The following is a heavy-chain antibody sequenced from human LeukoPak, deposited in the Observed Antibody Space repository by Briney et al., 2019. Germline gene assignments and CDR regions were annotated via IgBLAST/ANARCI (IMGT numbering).Heavy chain of an antibody. CDR1: GFTFSAFW. CDR3: ARAGYTYGTLYF. V-gene: IGHV3-7*01. J-gene: IGHJ4*02. D-gene: IGHD5-18*01. Sequence: PGGSLRLSCAASGFTFSAFWMTWVRQAPGKGLEWVADIKQDGGEKNHVDSVKGRFTISRDNTKNSLYLQMNSLRVEDTAVYYCARAGYTYGTLYFWGQGTLVTVSS. CDR2: IKQDGGEK.